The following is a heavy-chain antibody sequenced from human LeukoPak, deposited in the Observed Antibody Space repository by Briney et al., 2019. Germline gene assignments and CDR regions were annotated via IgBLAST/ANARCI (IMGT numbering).Heavy chain of an antibody. V-gene: IGHV3-23*01. D-gene: IGHD2-15*01. Sequence: GGSLRLSCAASGFTFSSYAMSWVRQAPGKGLEWVSAISGSGGSTYYADSVKGRFTISRDNSKNTLYLQMNSLRAEDTAVYYCAREADSFLEYCSGGSCDGQWGQGTLVTVSS. CDR1: GFTFSSYA. J-gene: IGHJ4*02. CDR3: AREADSFLEYCSGGSCDGQ. CDR2: ISGSGGST.